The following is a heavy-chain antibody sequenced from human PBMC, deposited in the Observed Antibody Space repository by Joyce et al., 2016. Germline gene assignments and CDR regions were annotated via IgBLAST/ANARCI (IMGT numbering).Heavy chain of an antibody. CDR1: GYPFAGFY. Sequence: QVQLVQSGTELKKPGASVKVSCKGSGYPFAGFYLHWVRQAPGQGLEWMGWMNPNKGDTDYAQKLQGRVSMTRDTSIRTAYMELNRLRSDDTAVYYCARRTWHNAFDVWGQGTIVTVSP. CDR3: ARRTWHNAFDV. D-gene: IGHD1/OR15-1a*01. J-gene: IGHJ3*01. V-gene: IGHV1-2*02. CDR2: MNPNKGDT.